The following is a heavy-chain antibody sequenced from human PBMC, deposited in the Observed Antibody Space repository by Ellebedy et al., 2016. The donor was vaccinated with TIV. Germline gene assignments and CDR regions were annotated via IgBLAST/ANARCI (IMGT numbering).Heavy chain of an antibody. CDR2: IYHSGST. CDR3: ATQTTPHRAMVQNYGMDG. D-gene: IGHD3-10*01. J-gene: IGHJ6*02. CDR1: GGSISSSNW. Sequence: SETLSLXXAVSGGSISSSNWWSWVRQPPGKGLEWIGEIYHSGSTNYNPSLKSRVTISVDKSKNQFSLELSSVTAADTAVYYCATQTTPHRAMVQNYGMDGWGQGTTVTVSS. V-gene: IGHV4-4*02.